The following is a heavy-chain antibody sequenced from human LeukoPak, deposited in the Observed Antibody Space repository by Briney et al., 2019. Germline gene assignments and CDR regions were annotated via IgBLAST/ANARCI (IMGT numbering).Heavy chain of an antibody. CDR2: INPNSGGT. J-gene: IGHJ5*02. CDR3: ARVHPGGVRGVISS. V-gene: IGHV1-2*02. CDR1: GYTFTGYY. D-gene: IGHD3-10*01. Sequence: GASVKVPCKASGYTFTGYYMHWVRQAPGQGLEWMGWINPNSGGTNYAQKFQGRVTMTRDTSISTAYMELSRLRSDDTAVYYCARVHPGGVRGVISSWGQGTLVTVSS.